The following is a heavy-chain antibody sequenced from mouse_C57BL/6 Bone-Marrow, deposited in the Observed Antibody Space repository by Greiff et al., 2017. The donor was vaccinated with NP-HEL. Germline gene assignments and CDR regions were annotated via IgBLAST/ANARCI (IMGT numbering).Heavy chain of an antibody. V-gene: IGHV1-15*01. D-gene: IGHD2-1*01. J-gene: IGHJ4*01. CDR3: TRGAIYYDNCYYAMDY. Sequence: QVQLQQSGAELVRPGASVTLSCKASGYTFTDYEMHWVKQTPVHGLEWIGAIDPETGGTAYNQKFKGKAILTADKSSSTAYMELRSLTSEDSAVYYCTRGAIYYDNCYYAMDYWGQGTSVTVSS. CDR2: IDPETGGT. CDR1: GYTFTDYE.